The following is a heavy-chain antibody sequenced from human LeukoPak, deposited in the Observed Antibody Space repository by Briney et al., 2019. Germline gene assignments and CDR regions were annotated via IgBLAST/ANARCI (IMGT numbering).Heavy chain of an antibody. CDR3: ARGESSDCTCIDT. D-gene: IGHD2-21*02. CDR2: IHGDGST. J-gene: IGHJ5*02. Sequence: GESLRPSWGASALTVSSRYMRWVRQAPGRGLGWVSAIHGDGSTYYADSVKGRFTLSTHKSKNTLSLQMNGLRAEATAVYYCARGESSDCTCIDTCGQGTLVSVSS. V-gene: IGHV3-53*01. CDR1: ALTVSSRY.